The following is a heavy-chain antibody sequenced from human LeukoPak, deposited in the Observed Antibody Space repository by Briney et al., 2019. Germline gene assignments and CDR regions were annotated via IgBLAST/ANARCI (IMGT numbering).Heavy chain of an antibody. Sequence: ASETLSLTCTVSGGSVSSGSYYWSWIRQPPGKGLEWIGYIYYSGSTNYNPSLKSRVTISVDTSKNQFSLKLSSVTAADTPVYYCARVKGGYFDYWGQGTLVTVSS. J-gene: IGHJ4*02. D-gene: IGHD3-22*01. CDR1: GGSVSSGSYY. CDR2: IYYSGST. CDR3: ARVKGGYFDY. V-gene: IGHV4-61*01.